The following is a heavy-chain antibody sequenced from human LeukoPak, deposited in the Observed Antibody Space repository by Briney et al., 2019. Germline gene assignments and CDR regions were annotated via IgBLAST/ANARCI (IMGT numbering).Heavy chain of an antibody. D-gene: IGHD7-27*01. CDR1: GFTVSSNY. J-gene: IGHJ4*02. Sequence: GGSLRLSCAASGFTVSSNYMSWVRQAPGKGLEWVSVIYSGGSTYYADSVKGRFTISRDNSKNTLYLQMNSLRAEDTAVYYCARESQTGVFDYWGQGTLVTVSS. CDR3: ARESQTGVFDY. CDR2: IYSGGST. V-gene: IGHV3-66*01.